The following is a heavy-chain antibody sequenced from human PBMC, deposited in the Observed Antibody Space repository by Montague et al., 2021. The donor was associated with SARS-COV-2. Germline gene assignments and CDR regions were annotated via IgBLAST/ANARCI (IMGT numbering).Heavy chain of an antibody. CDR2: INHGGNT. CDR1: GTSFSGYY. D-gene: IGHD3-10*01. J-gene: IGHJ6*03. CDR3: ARLGDGMVPSPILGVGPYYSYYYMDV. V-gene: IGHV4-34*01. Sequence: SQTLSLTCAVHGTSFSGYYWNWIRQPPGKGLEWIGEINHGGNTKYNPSLQSRVTISVDTSKNQFSLKLTSVAAADTAVYYCARLGDGMVPSPILGVGPYYSYYYMDVWGRGTTVTVSS.